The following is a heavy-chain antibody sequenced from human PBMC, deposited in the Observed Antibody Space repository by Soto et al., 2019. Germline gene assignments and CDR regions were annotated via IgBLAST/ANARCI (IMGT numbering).Heavy chain of an antibody. CDR2: IYSDGST. J-gene: IGHJ4*02. CDR3: ANQRGGYDRDFDY. D-gene: IGHD5-12*01. V-gene: IGHV3-66*01. CDR1: GSTVSSNY. Sequence: EVQLVESGGGLVQPGGSLRLACAASGSTVSSNYMSWVRQAPGKGLEWVSVIYSDGSTYYAASVRGRFTISRDNSKNTLYLQMNSLRAEDTAVYYCANQRGGYDRDFDYWGQGTLVTVSS.